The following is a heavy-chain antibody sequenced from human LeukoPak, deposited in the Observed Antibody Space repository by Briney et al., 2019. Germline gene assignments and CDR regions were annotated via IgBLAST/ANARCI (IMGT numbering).Heavy chain of an antibody. V-gene: IGHV3-30*03. CDR1: GFTFSSYG. D-gene: IGHD3-22*01. J-gene: IGHJ4*02. CDR3: ARQSYYYDSSGYYHDY. CDR2: ISSDGSNK. Sequence: GGSLRLSCAASGFTFSSYGMHWVRQAPGKGLEWVAVISSDGSNKYYADSVKGRFTISRDNSKNTLYLQVSSLRAEDTSVYYCARQSYYYDSSGYYHDYWGQGTLVTVSS.